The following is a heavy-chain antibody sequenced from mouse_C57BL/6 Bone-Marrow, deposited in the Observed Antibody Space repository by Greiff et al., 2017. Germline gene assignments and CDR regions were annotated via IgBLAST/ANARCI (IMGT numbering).Heavy chain of an antibody. CDR1: GYTFTSYW. V-gene: IGHV1-55*01. J-gene: IGHJ3*01. Sequence: ETGAEIVKPGASVKMSCKASGYTFTSYWITWVKQRPGQGLEWIGDIYPGSGSTNYNEKFKSKATLTVDTSSSTAYMQLSSLTSEDSAFYYFSKLGREWFAYSCQRTLVTVSA. D-gene: IGHD4-1*01. CDR3: SKLGREWFAY. CDR2: IYPGSGST.